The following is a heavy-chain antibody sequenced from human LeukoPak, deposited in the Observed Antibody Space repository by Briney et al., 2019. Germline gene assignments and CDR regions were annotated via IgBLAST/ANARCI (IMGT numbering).Heavy chain of an antibody. CDR2: IRYDGNNR. J-gene: IGHJ6*03. CDR1: GFIFSSYA. Sequence: GGSLRLSCAASGFIFSSYAMHWVRQAPGKGLEWVAFIRYDGNNRYYADSVNGRFTISRDNSKNTLYLQMNSLRVEDTALYYCAKDQVVPNYYYMDVWGKGTTVTVSS. V-gene: IGHV3-30*02. CDR3: AKDQVVPNYYYMDV. D-gene: IGHD2-15*01.